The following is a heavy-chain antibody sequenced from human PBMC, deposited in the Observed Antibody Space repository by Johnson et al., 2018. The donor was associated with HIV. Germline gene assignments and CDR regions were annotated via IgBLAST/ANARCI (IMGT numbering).Heavy chain of an antibody. Sequence: VQLVESGGGLVQPGGSLRLSCAASGFTVSSNYMSWVRQAPGKGLEWVSVIYSGGSTYYADSVKGRFTISRDNSKKTLYLQMNSLRIEDTAIYYCSRAAVVVLTDGAFVIWGRGTMVTVSS. CDR1: GFTVSSNY. D-gene: IGHD4/OR15-4a*01. J-gene: IGHJ3*02. CDR3: SRAAVVVLTDGAFVI. CDR2: IYSGGST. V-gene: IGHV3-66*01.